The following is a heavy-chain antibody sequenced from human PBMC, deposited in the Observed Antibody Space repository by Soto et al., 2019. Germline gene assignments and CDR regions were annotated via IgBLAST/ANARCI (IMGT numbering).Heavy chain of an antibody. V-gene: IGHV1-2*04. D-gene: IGHD3-10*01. Sequence: ASVKVSCKASGYTFTGYYMHWVRQAPGQGLEWMGWINPNSGGTNYAQKFQGWVTMTRDTSISTACMELSRLRSDDTAVYYCARGLDGRRESDYYGMDVWGQGTTVTVSS. CDR2: INPNSGGT. J-gene: IGHJ6*02. CDR3: ARGLDGRRESDYYGMDV. CDR1: GYTFTGYY.